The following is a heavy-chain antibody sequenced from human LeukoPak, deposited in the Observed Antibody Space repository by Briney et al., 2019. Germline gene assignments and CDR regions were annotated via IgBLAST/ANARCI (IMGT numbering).Heavy chain of an antibody. J-gene: IGHJ3*02. Sequence: GGSLRLSCAASGFTFSSYWMHWVRQAPGKGLVWVSRINSDGTITSYADSVKGRFTISRDNAKNTLYLQMNSLRAEDTAVYYCAINLPGTETSDAFDIWGQGTMVTVSS. D-gene: IGHD2-2*01. V-gene: IGHV3-74*01. CDR2: INSDGTIT. CDR3: AINLPGTETSDAFDI. CDR1: GFTFSSYW.